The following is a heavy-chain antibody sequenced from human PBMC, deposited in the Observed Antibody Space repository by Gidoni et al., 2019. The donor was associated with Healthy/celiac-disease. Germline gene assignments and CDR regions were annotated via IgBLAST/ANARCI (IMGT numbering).Heavy chain of an antibody. CDR2: ISGSGGST. Sequence: EVQLFESGRGLVQPGGSLRPPCPASAFTFSSYAMSWVRQAPGKGLEWVSAISGSGGSTYYADSVKDRFTISRDNSKNTLYLQMNSLRAEDTAVYYCAKGRGGVLADFQHWGQGTLVTVSS. CDR1: AFTFSSYA. V-gene: IGHV3-23*01. D-gene: IGHD3-3*02. CDR3: AKGRGGVLADFQH. J-gene: IGHJ1*01.